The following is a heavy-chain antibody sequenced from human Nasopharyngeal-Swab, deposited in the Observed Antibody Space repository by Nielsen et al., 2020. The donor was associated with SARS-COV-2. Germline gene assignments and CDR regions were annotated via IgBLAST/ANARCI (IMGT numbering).Heavy chain of an antibody. Sequence: WIRQPPGKGLEWIGEINHSGSTNYNPSLKSRVTISVDTSKNQFSLKLSSVTAADTAAYYCASNYGDYAESRARFDYWGQGTLVTVSS. CDR2: INHSGST. D-gene: IGHD4-17*01. CDR3: ASNYGDYAESRARFDY. J-gene: IGHJ4*02. V-gene: IGHV4-34*01.